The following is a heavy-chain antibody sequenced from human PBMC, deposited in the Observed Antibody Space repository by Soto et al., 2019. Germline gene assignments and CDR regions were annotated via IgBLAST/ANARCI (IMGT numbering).Heavy chain of an antibody. CDR1: GGTFSSYA. CDR2: IIPIFGTA. Sequence: SVKVSCKASGGTFSSYAISWVRQAPGQGLEWMGGIIPIFGTANYAQKFQGRVTITADESTSTAYMELSSLRSEDTAVYYCARALYYDILTGYYSFDYWGQGTLVTVSS. J-gene: IGHJ4*02. V-gene: IGHV1-69*13. CDR3: ARALYYDILTGYYSFDY. D-gene: IGHD3-9*01.